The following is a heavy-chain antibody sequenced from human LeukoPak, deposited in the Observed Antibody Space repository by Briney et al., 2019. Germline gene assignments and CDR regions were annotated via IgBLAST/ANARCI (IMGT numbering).Heavy chain of an antibody. CDR3: ARNLGGSSWVFDY. Sequence: SETLSLACTVSGGSISSYYWSWIRQPPGKGLEWIGYIYYSGSTNYNPSLKSRATISVDTSKNQFSLKLSSVTAADTAVYNCARNLGGSSWVFDYWGQGTLVTVSS. D-gene: IGHD6-13*01. J-gene: IGHJ4*02. CDR1: GGSISSYY. CDR2: IYYSGST. V-gene: IGHV4-59*01.